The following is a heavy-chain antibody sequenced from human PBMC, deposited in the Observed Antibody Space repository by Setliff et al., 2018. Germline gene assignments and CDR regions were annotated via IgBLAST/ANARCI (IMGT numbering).Heavy chain of an antibody. CDR1: GYTFNDYG. CDR2: ISPYSGNT. J-gene: IGHJ4*02. V-gene: IGHV1-18*01. CDR3: SRLVRFCTRTACQRLSGGEF. Sequence: GGSVKVSCKTSGYTFNDYGINWVRQAPGQGLEWLGWISPYSGNTYSIEKLHGRFTLTTDTSTSTAYMELRSLQSDDTAVYYCSRLVRFCTRTACQRLSGGEFWGQGTLVTVSS. D-gene: IGHD2-8*01.